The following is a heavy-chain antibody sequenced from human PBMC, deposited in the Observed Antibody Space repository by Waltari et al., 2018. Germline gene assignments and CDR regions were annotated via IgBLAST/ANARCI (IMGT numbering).Heavy chain of an antibody. Sequence: VQLVESGGGLVQPGGSLRLSCAASGFTFSSYGMHWVRQAPGKGLEGVAVIWYDGSNKYYADSVKGRFTISRDNSKNTLYLQMNSLRAEDTAVYYCAKGLSGWYGGFDYWGQGTLVTVSS. D-gene: IGHD6-19*01. CDR2: IWYDGSNK. J-gene: IGHJ4*02. V-gene: IGHV3-33*06. CDR3: AKGLSGWYGGFDY. CDR1: GFTFSSYG.